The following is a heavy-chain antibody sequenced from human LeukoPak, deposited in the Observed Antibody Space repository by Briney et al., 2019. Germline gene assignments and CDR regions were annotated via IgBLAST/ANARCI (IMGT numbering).Heavy chain of an antibody. V-gene: IGHV1-18*01. Sequence: ASVKVSCKASGYTFTSYDIIWVRQAPGQGLEWMGWISAYNGNTNSAQKLQGRVTMTTDTSTSTAYMELRSLRSDDTAVYYCARQYYDSSGYAYFDYWGQGTLVTVSS. J-gene: IGHJ4*02. D-gene: IGHD3-22*01. CDR2: ISAYNGNT. CDR1: GYTFTSYD. CDR3: ARQYYDSSGYAYFDY.